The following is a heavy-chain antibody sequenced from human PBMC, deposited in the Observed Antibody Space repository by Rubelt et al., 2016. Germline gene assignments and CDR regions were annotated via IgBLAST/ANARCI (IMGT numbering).Heavy chain of an antibody. V-gene: IGHV4-39*01. D-gene: IGHD3-3*01. CDR2: MSYSGGA. Sequence: QVQLKESGPGLVKPSETLSLTCSVSGGSISSSTYYWAWIRQPPGKGLEWIGSMSYSGGASYNPSLKSRVSISPDTSKNQVRPKMRSGAAGAADVYYCASESLEGHIGWGRAGDIWGQGTMVTFSS. CDR3: ASESLEGHIGWGRAGDI. CDR1: GGSISSSTYY. J-gene: IGHJ3*02.